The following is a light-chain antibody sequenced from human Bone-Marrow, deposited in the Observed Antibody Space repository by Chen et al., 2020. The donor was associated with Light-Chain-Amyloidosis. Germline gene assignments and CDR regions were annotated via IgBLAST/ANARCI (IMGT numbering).Light chain of an antibody. V-gene: IGLV2-14*01. CDR1: SSDVGGDNH. CDR3: SSYTITNTLV. J-gene: IGLJ1*01. Sequence: QSALTQPASVSGSPGQSNTISSTGTSSDVGGDNHVSWYQQHPGKAPKLIIYEVTNRPSWVPDRFSGSKSDNTASLTISGLQTEDEADYFCSSYTITNTLVFGSGTRVTVL. CDR2: EVT.